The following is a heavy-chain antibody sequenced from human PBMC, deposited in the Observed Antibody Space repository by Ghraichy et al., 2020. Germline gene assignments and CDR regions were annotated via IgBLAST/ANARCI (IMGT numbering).Heavy chain of an antibody. CDR3: ARGPRPSEYCSGGSCYFDY. J-gene: IGHJ4*02. D-gene: IGHD2-15*01. V-gene: IGHV1-69*02. CDR2: IIPMLDVA. Sequence: SVKVSCKASGGTFSSYTISWVRQAPGQGLEWMGRIIPMLDVANHAQKFQDRVMITADKSTSTAYMEMSSLRSEDTAVYYCARGPRPSEYCSGGSCYFDYWGQGTLVTVSS. CDR1: GGTFSSYT.